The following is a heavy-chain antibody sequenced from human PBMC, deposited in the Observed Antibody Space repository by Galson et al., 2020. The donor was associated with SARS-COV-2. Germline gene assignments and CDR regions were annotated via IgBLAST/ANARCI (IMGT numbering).Heavy chain of an antibody. J-gene: IGHJ4*02. CDR2: FDPEYGGT. CDR1: GYTLTELS. CDR3: ARGQLSFLSYYGSGSYGHTDY. V-gene: IGHV1-24*01. D-gene: IGHD3-10*01. Sequence: ASVKVSCKVSGYTLTELSMQWVRQAPGQGLEWMGGFDPEYGGTVYAQKFLGRVTMTEDTSTDTAYLEVRGLGSEDTAVYYCARGQLSFLSYYGSGSYGHTDYWGQGTLVTVSS.